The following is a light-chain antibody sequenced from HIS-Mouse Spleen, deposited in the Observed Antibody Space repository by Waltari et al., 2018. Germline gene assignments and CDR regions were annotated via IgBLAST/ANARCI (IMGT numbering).Light chain of an antibody. V-gene: IGLV2-14*03. J-gene: IGLJ3*02. CDR2: DVS. CDR1: STDVGGDTY. CDR3: SSYTSSSTRV. Sequence: QSALTQPASVSGSPGQSITISCTRTSTDVGGDTYVSWYQQHPGKAPKLMIYDVSNRPSGVSNRFSGSKSGNTASLTISGLQAEDEADYYCSSYTSSSTRVFGGGTKLTVL.